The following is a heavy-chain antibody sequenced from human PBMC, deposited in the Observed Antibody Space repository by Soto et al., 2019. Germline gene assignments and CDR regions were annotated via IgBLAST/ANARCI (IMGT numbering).Heavy chain of an antibody. J-gene: IGHJ4*02. CDR3: LRARATDSRPDY. D-gene: IGHD3-22*01. Sequence: PGGSLRLSCAASGFTFTRNSMNWVCPAPGTGLEWVSSIRSGSSFRYYRNSVKGRFTISRDEGNNSLFLQMNSLRAEETALYYCLRARATDSRPDYWGQGTLVTVSS. V-gene: IGHV3-21*01. CDR1: GFTFTRNS. CDR2: IRSGSSFR.